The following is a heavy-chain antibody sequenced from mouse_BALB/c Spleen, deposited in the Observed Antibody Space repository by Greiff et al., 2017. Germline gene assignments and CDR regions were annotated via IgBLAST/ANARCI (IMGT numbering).Heavy chain of an antibody. CDR1: GYTFSSYW. J-gene: IGHJ4*01. CDR3: ASSYGSRGAMDY. D-gene: IGHD1-1*01. CDR2: ILPGSGST. Sequence: VQLQQSGAELMKPGASVKISCKATGYTFSSYWIEWVKQRPGHGLEWIGEILPGSGSTNYNEKFKGKATFTADTSSNTAYMQLSSLTSEDSAVYYCASSYGSRGAMDYWGQGTSVTVSS. V-gene: IGHV1-9*01.